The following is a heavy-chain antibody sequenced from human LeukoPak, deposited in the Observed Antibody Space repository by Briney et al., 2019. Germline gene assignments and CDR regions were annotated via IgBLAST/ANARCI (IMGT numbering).Heavy chain of an antibody. CDR2: IYPGDSDT. CDR1: GYSFTSYW. CDR3: ARRSLNGDSLHGFDP. V-gene: IGHV5-51*01. J-gene: IGHJ5*02. Sequence: GESLKISCKGSGYSFTSYWIGWVRQMPGKGLEWMGIIYPGDSDTRYSPSFQGQVTISADKSISTAYLQWSSLRASDTAMYYCARRSLNGDSLHGFDPWGQGTLVTVSS. D-gene: IGHD4-17*01.